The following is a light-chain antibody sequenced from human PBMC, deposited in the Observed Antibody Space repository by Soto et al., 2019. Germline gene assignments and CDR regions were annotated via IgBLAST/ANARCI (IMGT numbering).Light chain of an antibody. Sequence: EIVMTQSPATLSVSPGERATLSCRASQSISINLAWYQHKPGQAPRLLIYDASTMATGIPARFSGSGYGTEFTLTISSLQYEDFAVYYCQQYNNWPPSYTFGQGTKLEIK. CDR1: QSISIN. CDR2: DAS. J-gene: IGKJ2*01. CDR3: QQYNNWPPSYT. V-gene: IGKV3-15*01.